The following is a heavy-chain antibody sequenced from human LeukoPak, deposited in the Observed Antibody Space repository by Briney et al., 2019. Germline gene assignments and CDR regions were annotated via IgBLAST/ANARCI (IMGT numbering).Heavy chain of an antibody. Sequence: GESLKISCKGSGYSFTSYWDGWVRQMPGKGLEWMGSIYPGDSDTRYSPSFQGQVTISADKSISTAYLQWSSLKASDTAMYYCAGGYCSGGSCYWFDPWGQGTLVTVSS. CDR1: GYSFTSYW. J-gene: IGHJ5*02. D-gene: IGHD2-15*01. CDR2: IYPGDSDT. CDR3: AGGYCSGGSCYWFDP. V-gene: IGHV5-51*01.